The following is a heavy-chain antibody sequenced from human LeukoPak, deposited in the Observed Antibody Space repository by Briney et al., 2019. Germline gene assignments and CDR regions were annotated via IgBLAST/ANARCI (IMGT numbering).Heavy chain of an antibody. CDR2: INSDGSST. D-gene: IGHD2-2*03. CDR1: GFTFSSYW. CDR3: AREIGYCSSTSCYETFDY. V-gene: IGHV3-74*01. J-gene: IGHJ4*02. Sequence: GGSLRLSCAASGFTFSSYWMHWVRHAPGKGLVWVSRINSDGSSTSYADSVKGRFTISRDNAKNTLYLQMNSLRAEDTAVYYCAREIGYCSSTSCYETFDYWGQGTLVTVSS.